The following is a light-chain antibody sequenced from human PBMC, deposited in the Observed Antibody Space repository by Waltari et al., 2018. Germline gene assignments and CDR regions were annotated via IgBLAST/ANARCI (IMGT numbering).Light chain of an antibody. J-gene: IGKJ2*01. CDR3: QQYKNWPPYT. CDR1: ESVGSN. CDR2: GAS. V-gene: IGKV3-15*01. Sequence: ETLMTQSPGTLSVSPGERATLSCRANESVGSNLAWYQQKPDQAPRVLIYGASFRATGGPARFTGSGSGTDFTLTISSLQSEDFGVYYCQQYKNWPPYTFGQGTKLEIK.